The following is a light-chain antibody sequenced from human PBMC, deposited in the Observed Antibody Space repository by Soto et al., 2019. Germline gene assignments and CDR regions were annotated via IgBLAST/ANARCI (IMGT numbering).Light chain of an antibody. V-gene: IGLV2-8*01. CDR1: SSDIGGYNY. CDR2: EVS. J-gene: IGLJ3*02. CDR3: SSYAGSNNLGV. Sequence: QSVLTQPPSASGSPGQSVTISCTGTSSDIGGYNYVSWYQHHPGKAPKVMIYEVSKRPSGVPDRFSGSKSGNTASLTVSGLQPEDEADYCSSYAGSNNLGVFGGGTKLTVL.